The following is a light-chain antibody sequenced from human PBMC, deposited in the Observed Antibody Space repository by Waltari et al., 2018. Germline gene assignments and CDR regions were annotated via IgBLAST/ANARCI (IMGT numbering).Light chain of an antibody. CDR3: QQYYSTPPT. CDR2: WAS. J-gene: IGKJ2*01. Sequence: DIVMTQSPDSLAVSLGERATINCKSSQSVFYSSNNKNYLAWYQQKPGQPPNLLVYWASTRESGVPDRFSGSGSGTYFTLTISSLQAEDVAVYYCQQYYSTPPTFGQGTKLEIK. CDR1: QSVFYSSNNKNY. V-gene: IGKV4-1*01.